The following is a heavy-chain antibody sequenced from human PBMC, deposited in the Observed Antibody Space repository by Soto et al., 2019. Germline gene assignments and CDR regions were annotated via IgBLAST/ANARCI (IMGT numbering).Heavy chain of an antibody. J-gene: IGHJ3*01. V-gene: IGHV5-51*01. D-gene: IGHD6-19*01. Sequence: GESLKISCTAASGYSFSSYWIGWVRQVPGEAPEWMGIIDPSDSTTLYSPSFEGQVTISADRSVSSAYLQWSSLKASDTAIYYCASQIIAVLGTAFDVWGQGTLVTVSS. CDR1: GYSFSSYW. CDR3: ASQIIAVLGTAFDV. CDR2: IDPSDSTT.